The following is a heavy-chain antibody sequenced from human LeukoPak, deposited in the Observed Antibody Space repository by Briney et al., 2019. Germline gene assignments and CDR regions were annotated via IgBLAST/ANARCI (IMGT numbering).Heavy chain of an antibody. CDR3: AKGQSGSSWYYLDY. CDR2: ISWNSGSI. D-gene: IGHD6-13*01. CDR1: GFTFDDYA. J-gene: IGHJ4*02. Sequence: GRSLRLSCAASGFTFDDYAMHWVRQAPGKGLEWVSGISWNSGSIGYADSVKGRFTISRDNNKNYLYLQMNSLRAEDMALYYCAKGQSGSSWYYLDYWGQGTLVTVSS. V-gene: IGHV3-9*03.